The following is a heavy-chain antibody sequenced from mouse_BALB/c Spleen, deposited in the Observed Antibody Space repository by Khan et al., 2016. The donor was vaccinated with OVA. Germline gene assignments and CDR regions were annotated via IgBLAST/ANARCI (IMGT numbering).Heavy chain of an antibody. Sequence: MQLEESGPELMKPGASGKISCKASGYSFTTYYIHWVKQSHGKSLEWIGYIDPFSGATTYNQKFKGMATLTVDKSSHTAYIQLSNLTSEDSAVYYCKRHGYVAWFTYWGQGTLVTVSA. CDR1: GYSFTTYY. CDR2: IDPFSGAT. V-gene: IGHV1S135*01. D-gene: IGHD2-2*01. CDR3: KRHGYVAWFTY. J-gene: IGHJ3*01.